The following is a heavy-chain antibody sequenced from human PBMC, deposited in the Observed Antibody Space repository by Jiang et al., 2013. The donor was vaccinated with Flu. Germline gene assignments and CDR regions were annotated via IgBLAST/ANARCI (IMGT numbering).Heavy chain of an antibody. J-gene: IGHJ4*02. CDR3: ARIMASVTTGERPFGYLDS. Sequence: TGYFFWTWIRQHPGEGLECIGYVRYSGITYXNPSLKSRVTISIDTSKNQXSLKLNSVTGADTAVYYCARIMASVTTGERPFGYLDSWGQGTLVTVSS. V-gene: IGHV4-30-4*06. CDR1: TGYFF. CDR2: VRYSGIT. D-gene: IGHD4-17*01.